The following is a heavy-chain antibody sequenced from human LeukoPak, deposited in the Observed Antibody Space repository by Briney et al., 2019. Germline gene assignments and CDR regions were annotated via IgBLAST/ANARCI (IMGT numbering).Heavy chain of an antibody. CDR2: ISGSGGST. CDR1: GFTFSNYA. CDR3: ARGVTAGDY. J-gene: IGHJ4*02. V-gene: IGHV3-23*01. D-gene: IGHD2-21*02. Sequence: GGSLRLSCAASGFTFSNYAMNWVRQAPGKGLEWVSAISGSGGSTYYADSVKGRFTISRDNSKNTLYLQMNSLRADDTALYYCARGVTAGDYWGQGTLVTVSS.